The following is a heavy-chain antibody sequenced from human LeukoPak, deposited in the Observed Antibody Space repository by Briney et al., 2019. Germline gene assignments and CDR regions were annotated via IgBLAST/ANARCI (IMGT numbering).Heavy chain of an antibody. J-gene: IGHJ4*02. D-gene: IGHD3-3*01. Sequence: SVKVSCKASGYTFTSYYMHWVRQAPGQGLEWMGWINPNSGGTNYAQKFQGRVTMTRDTSISTAYMELSRLRSDDTAVYYCARDRQYDFWSGYYSGSTSFDYWGQGTLVTVSS. CDR1: GYTFTSYY. CDR2: INPNSGGT. V-gene: IGHV1-2*02. CDR3: ARDRQYDFWSGYYSGSTSFDY.